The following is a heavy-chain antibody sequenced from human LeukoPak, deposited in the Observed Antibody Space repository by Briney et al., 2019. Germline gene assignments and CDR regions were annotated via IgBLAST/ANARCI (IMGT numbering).Heavy chain of an antibody. J-gene: IGHJ4*02. Sequence: ASVKVSCKASGYTFTGYYMHWVRQAPGQGLEWMGWINPNSGGTNYAQKFQGRVTMTRDTSISTAYMELSRLRSDDTAVYYCARVLVSGWYYFDYWGQGTLVTVSS. V-gene: IGHV1-2*02. CDR1: GYTFTGYY. CDR3: ARVLVSGWYYFDY. D-gene: IGHD6-19*01. CDR2: INPNSGGT.